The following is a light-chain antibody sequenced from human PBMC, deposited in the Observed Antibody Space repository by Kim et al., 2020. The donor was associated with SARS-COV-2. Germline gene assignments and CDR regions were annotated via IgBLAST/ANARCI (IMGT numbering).Light chain of an antibody. Sequence: GDRVTITCRASQGIRNHLAWYQQKPGKAPKLLIYGASTLQRGVSSRFSGSGSATEFTLTVSSLQPEDVATYYCQHSNSYPITFGGGTKVDIK. CDR2: GAS. V-gene: IGKV1-9*01. CDR3: QHSNSYPIT. CDR1: QGIRNH. J-gene: IGKJ4*01.